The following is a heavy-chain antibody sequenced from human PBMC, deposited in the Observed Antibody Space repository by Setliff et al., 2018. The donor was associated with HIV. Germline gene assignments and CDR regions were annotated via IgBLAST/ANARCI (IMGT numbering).Heavy chain of an antibody. J-gene: IGHJ4*02. D-gene: IGHD2-8*02. CDR3: AGRGMWSYETGGNPTATFDY. CDR1: GGSINTRSYY. V-gene: IGHV4-39*01. CDR2: IYFSGTP. Sequence: PSETLSLTCTVSGGSINTRSYYWAWIRQPPGKGLEWVASIYFSGTPYYNPSLKNRVTIPVDTSKNQFSLKLSSVTAADTAVYYCAGRGMWSYETGGNPTATFDYWGQGVLVTVSS.